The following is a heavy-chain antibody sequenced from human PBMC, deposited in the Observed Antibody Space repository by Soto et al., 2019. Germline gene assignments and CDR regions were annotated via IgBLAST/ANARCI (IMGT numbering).Heavy chain of an antibody. D-gene: IGHD6-13*01. CDR1: GYTLTELS. J-gene: IGHJ4*02. CDR2: FDPEDGET. V-gene: IGHV1-24*01. CDR3: ATAPEYSSSWYVGGY. Sequence: GASVKVSCKVSGYTLTELSMHWVRQAPGKGLEWMGGFDPEDGETIYAQKFQGRVTMTEDTSTDTAYMELSSLRSEDTAVYYCATAPEYSSSWYVGGYWGQRTLVTVSS.